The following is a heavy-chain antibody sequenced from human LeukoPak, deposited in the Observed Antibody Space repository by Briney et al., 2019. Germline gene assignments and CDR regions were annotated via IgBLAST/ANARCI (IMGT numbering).Heavy chain of an antibody. Sequence: SETLSLTCTVSGGSISSYYWSWIRQPPGKGLEWIGYIYYGGSTNYNPSLKSRVTISVDTSKNQFSLKLSSVTAADTAVYYCARSPVGGPSSDAFDIWGQGTMVTVSS. J-gene: IGHJ3*02. D-gene: IGHD3-3*01. V-gene: IGHV4-59*01. CDR1: GGSISSYY. CDR2: IYYGGST. CDR3: ARSPVGGPSSDAFDI.